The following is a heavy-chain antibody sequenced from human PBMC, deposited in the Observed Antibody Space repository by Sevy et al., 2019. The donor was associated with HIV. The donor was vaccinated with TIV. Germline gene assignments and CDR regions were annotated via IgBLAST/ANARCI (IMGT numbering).Heavy chain of an antibody. J-gene: IGHJ6*02. V-gene: IGHV3-23*01. D-gene: IGHD2-2*01. Sequence: GGSLRLSCAASGFTFSSYAMSWVRQAPGKGLEWVSVISGRGGSSYYADSVKGRFTISRDNSKNTLYLQMNSLRAEDTAVYYCAKVYQVLGSHYCCSWGLDVWGQGTTVTVSS. CDR3: AKVYQVLGSHYCCSWGLDV. CDR2: ISGRGGSS. CDR1: GFTFSSYA.